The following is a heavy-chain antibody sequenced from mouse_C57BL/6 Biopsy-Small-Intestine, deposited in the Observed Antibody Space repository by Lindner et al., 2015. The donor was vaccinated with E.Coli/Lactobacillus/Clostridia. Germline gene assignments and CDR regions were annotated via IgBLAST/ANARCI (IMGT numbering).Heavy chain of an antibody. D-gene: IGHD1-1*01. CDR3: ARRSVADVPNYYGMDV. V-gene: IGHV1-84*02. J-gene: IGHJ1*01. CDR2: IWPNTDGK. CDR1: GYTFNAYY. Sequence: SVKVSCKASGYTFNAYYIHWIRQAPGQGLEWMGWIWPNTDGKDYAQKFEGRVTLTSDTSITTAYMELSRLRSDDTAVYFCARRSVADVPNYYGMDVWGQGTTVTVSS.